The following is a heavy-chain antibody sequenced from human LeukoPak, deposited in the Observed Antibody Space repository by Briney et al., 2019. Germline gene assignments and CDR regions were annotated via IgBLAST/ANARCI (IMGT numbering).Heavy chain of an antibody. D-gene: IGHD3-10*01. Sequence: SETLSLTCTVSGGSISSYYWSWIRQPPGKGLEWIGYIYYTGSTTYNPSLQSRVTMSVDTSKNQFSLKLSSVTAADTALYYCARVYGSGSRHLDFWGQGTLVTVSS. J-gene: IGHJ4*02. V-gene: IGHV4-59*01. CDR3: ARVYGSGSRHLDF. CDR1: GGSISSYY. CDR2: IYYTGST.